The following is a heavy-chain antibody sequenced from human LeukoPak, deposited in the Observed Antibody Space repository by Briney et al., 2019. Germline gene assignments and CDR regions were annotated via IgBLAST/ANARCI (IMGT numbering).Heavy chain of an antibody. V-gene: IGHV4-59*01. CDR3: ARGGPPGYYYDYYMDV. CDR2: IYYSGST. CDR1: GGSISSYY. Sequence: PSETLSLTCTVSGGSISSYYWSWIRQTPGKGLEWIGYIYYSGSTNFNPSLKSRVTISVDTSKNQFSLKMSSVTAADTAVYFCARGGPPGYYYDYYMDVWGKGTTVTVSS. J-gene: IGHJ6*03.